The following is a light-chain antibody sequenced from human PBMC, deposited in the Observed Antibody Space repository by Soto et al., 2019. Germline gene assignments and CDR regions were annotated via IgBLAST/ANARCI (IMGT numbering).Light chain of an antibody. CDR1: QSVSSSY. Sequence: EIVLTQSPGTLSLSPGERATLSCRASQSVSSSYLAWYQQKPGQAPRLLIYDTSSRATGIPDRFSGSGSGKIFTLAISRLEPEVFGVYYCQQCGNSPSFGHGTKVELK. V-gene: IGKV3-20*01. CDR3: QQCGNSPS. CDR2: DTS. J-gene: IGKJ1*01.